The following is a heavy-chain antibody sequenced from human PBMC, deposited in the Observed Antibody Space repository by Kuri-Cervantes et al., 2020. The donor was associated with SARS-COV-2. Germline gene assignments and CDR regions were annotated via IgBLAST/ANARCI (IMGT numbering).Heavy chain of an antibody. CDR3: ARSPPLGYFDL. J-gene: IGHJ2*01. Sequence: GESLKISCAASGFTFSSYAMHWVRQAPGKGLEWVAVISYDGSNKYYADSVKGRFTISRDNSKNTLYLQMNSLRAEDTAVNYCARSPPLGYFDLWGRGTLVTVSS. CDR1: GFTFSSYA. V-gene: IGHV3-30-3*01. CDR2: ISYDGSNK.